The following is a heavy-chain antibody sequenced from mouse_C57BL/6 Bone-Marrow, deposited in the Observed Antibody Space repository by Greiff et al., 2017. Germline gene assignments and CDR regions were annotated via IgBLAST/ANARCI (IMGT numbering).Heavy chain of an antibody. V-gene: IGHV1-82*01. D-gene: IGHD1-1*02. CDR1: GYAFSSSW. J-gene: IGHJ4*01. Sequence: QVQLQQSGPELVKPGASVKISCKASGYAFSSSWMNWVKQRPGKGLEWIGRIYPGDGDTNYNGKLKGKATLTADKSSSPAYMQLSSLTSEDSAVYFCAKKRNYDYAMDYWGQGTSVTVSS. CDR2: IYPGDGDT. CDR3: AKKRNYDYAMDY.